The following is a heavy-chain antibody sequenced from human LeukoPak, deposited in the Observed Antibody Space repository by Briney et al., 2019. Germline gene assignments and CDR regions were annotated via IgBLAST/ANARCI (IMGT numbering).Heavy chain of an antibody. J-gene: IGHJ5*02. CDR3: ARGGLHCSSTSCLLNWFDP. CDR2: ISYDGSNK. D-gene: IGHD2-2*01. CDR1: GFPFSSYA. Sequence: GGALRLSWAAAGFPFSSYAMHWGRQAPGKGLEGGAVISYDGSNKYYADSVKGRFTISRDNSKNTLYLQMNSLRAEDTAVYYCARGGLHCSSTSCLLNWFDPWGQGTLVTVSS. V-gene: IGHV3-30*04.